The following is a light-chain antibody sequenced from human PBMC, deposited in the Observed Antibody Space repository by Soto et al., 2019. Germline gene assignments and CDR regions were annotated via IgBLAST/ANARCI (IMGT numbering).Light chain of an antibody. Sequence: QSALTQPASVSGSPGQSITISCTGTSSDVGAYNFVSWYQQHPGKVPKLMIFDVSSRPSGVSDRFSGSKSGNTASLTISGLQAEDEGDYYCSSYTSSSTQVFGSGPKLTV. J-gene: IGLJ1*01. V-gene: IGLV2-14*03. CDR3: SSYTSSSTQV. CDR1: SSDVGAYNF. CDR2: DVS.